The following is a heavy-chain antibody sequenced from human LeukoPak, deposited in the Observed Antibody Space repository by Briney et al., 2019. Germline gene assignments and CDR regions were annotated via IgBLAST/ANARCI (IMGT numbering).Heavy chain of an antibody. J-gene: IGHJ5*02. V-gene: IGHV1-18*01. CDR3: ARAPATYYYDSSGYYGYNWSTP. CDR1: GYTFTSYG. D-gene: IGHD3-22*01. CDR2: ISAYNGNT. Sequence: ASVKVSCKASGYTFTSYGISWVRQAPGQGLEWMGWISAYNGNTNYAQKLQGRVTMTTDTSTSTAYMELRSLRSDDTAVYYCARAPATYYYDSSGYYGYNWSTPGAREPWSPSPQ.